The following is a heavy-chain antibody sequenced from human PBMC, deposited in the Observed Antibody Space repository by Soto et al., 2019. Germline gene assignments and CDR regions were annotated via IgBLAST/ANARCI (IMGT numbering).Heavy chain of an antibody. D-gene: IGHD3-10*01. CDR1: GFTVSSNY. V-gene: IGHV3-66*01. Sequence: PGGSLRLSCAASGFTVSSNYMSWVRQAPGKGLEWVSVIYSGGSTYYADSVKGRFTISRDNSKNTLYLQMNSLRAEDTAVYYCAIDGYIPYTAGMVRGVGFDYWGQGTLVTVSS. CDR3: AIDGYIPYTAGMVRGVGFDY. J-gene: IGHJ4*02. CDR2: IYSGGST.